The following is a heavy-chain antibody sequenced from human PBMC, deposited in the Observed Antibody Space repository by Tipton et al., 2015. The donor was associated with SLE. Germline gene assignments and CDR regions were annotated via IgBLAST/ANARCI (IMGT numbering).Heavy chain of an antibody. Sequence: SLRLSCAASGFTFRNYWMHWIRQAPGKGLVWVSRINEDGTITSYEDSVKGRFTISRDNAKNILYLQMNGLRVEDTALYFCARGIDPTSSRISDYWGQRTLLSVSS. J-gene: IGHJ4*02. CDR2: INEDGTIT. D-gene: IGHD2-2*01. CDR1: GFTFRNYW. CDR3: ARGIDPTSSRISDY. V-gene: IGHV3-74*01.